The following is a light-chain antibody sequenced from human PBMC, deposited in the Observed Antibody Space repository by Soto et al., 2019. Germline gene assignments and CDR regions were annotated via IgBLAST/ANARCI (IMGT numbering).Light chain of an antibody. V-gene: IGKV3-15*01. CDR2: GAS. CDR3: QQYNSWPPWT. CDR1: QSVSSN. J-gene: IGKJ1*01. Sequence: EIVMTQSPATLSVPPGERATLSCRASQSVSSNLAWYQQKPGQAPRLLIYGASTRATGIPARFSGSGSGTEFTLTISSLQSEDFAVYYCQQYNSWPPWTFGQGTKVEIK.